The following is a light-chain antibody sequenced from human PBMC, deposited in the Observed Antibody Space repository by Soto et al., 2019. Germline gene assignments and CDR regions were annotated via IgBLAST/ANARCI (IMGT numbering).Light chain of an antibody. CDR3: SSYTSSSTRV. J-gene: IGLJ2*01. CDR2: DVS. CDR1: SSDVGGYNY. Sequence: QSALTQPASVSGSPGQSITISCTGTSSDVGGYNYVSWYQQPPGKAPKLMIYDVSNRPSGVSNRFSGSKSGNTASLTSSGLQAEDEADYYCSSYTSSSTRVFGGGTKLTVL. V-gene: IGLV2-14*01.